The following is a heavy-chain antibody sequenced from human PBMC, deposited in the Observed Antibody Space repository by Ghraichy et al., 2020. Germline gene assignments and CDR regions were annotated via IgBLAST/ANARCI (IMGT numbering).Heavy chain of an antibody. V-gene: IGHV4-39*01. Sequence: SETLSLTCTVSGGSISSSSYYWGWIRQPPGKGLEWIGSIYYSGSTYYNPSLKSRVTISVDTSKNQFSLKLSSVTAADTAVYYCALYYDILTGYFQLDTHACFSPGGVYFDYWGQGTLVTVSS. CDR3: ALYYDILTGYFQLDTHACFSPGGVYFDY. D-gene: IGHD3-9*01. CDR2: IYYSGST. J-gene: IGHJ4*02. CDR1: GGSISSSSYY.